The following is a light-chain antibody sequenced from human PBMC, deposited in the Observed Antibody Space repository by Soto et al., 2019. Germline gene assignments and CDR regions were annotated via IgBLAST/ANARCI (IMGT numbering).Light chain of an antibody. CDR3: QSHDNSLSGFYV. Sequence: QCVLTQPPSVSGAPGQRVTISCTGSSSNIGAGYAVHWYQQLPGTGPKLLIYNNAIRPSGVPDRFSGSRSGTSASLAITGLQAEDEADYYCQSHDNSLSGFYVFGTGTKVTVL. J-gene: IGLJ1*01. CDR1: SSNIGAGYA. CDR2: NNA. V-gene: IGLV1-40*01.